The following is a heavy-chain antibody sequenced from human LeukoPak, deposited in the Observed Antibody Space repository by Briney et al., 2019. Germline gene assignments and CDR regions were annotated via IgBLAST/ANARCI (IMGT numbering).Heavy chain of an antibody. J-gene: IGHJ4*02. CDR1: GYTFTGYY. CDR3: ARDLLGWELHYFDY. D-gene: IGHD1-26*01. Sequence: ASVKVSCKASGYTFTGYYIHWVRQAPGQGLEWMGWINPNSGGTNYAQKFQGRVTMTRDTSISTAYMELSSLRSDDTAVYYCARDLLGWELHYFDYWGQGTLSPSPQ. V-gene: IGHV1-2*02. CDR2: INPNSGGT.